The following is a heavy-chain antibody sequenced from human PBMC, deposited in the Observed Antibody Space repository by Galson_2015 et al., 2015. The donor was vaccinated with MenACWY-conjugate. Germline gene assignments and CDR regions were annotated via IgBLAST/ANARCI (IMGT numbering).Heavy chain of an antibody. D-gene: IGHD3-10*01. CDR1: GFIFSNYG. CDR3: AKARDYYGAGSIRYGVDV. J-gene: IGHJ6*02. Sequence: SLRLSCAASGFIFSNYGISWVRQAPGKGLEWVSAISSSGGSTYYADSVKGRFTISRDNSKNTVLLQMSSLRADDTAVYYCAKARDYYGAGSIRYGVDVWGQGTTVTVSS. CDR2: ISSSGGST. V-gene: IGHV3-23*01.